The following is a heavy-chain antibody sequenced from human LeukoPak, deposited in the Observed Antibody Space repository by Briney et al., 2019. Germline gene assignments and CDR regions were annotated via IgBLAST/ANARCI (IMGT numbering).Heavy chain of an antibody. Sequence: GGSLRLPCGASGFTFSSYGMHWVRQAPGKGLEGVAVIWYDGSNKYYADSVKGRFTISRDNSKNTLYLQMNSLRAEDTAVYYCAKDITMIVVVNAFDIWGQGTMVTVSS. CDR1: GFTFSSYG. D-gene: IGHD3-22*01. CDR3: AKDITMIVVVNAFDI. V-gene: IGHV3-33*06. J-gene: IGHJ3*02. CDR2: IWYDGSNK.